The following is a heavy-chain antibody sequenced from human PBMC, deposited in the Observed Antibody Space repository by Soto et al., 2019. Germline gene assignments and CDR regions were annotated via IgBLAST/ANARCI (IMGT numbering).Heavy chain of an antibody. V-gene: IGHV4-59*11. CDR3: ARGGSSWRLYFDY. CDR2: IYYSGST. J-gene: IGHJ4*02. Sequence: ASETLSLTCTVSGGSMNSHYWTWIRQPPGKGLEWIGYIYYSGSTNYNPSLKSRVTVSADTSKNQFSLELTSVTAADTAVYYGARGGSSWRLYFDYWGQGTQVTVSS. D-gene: IGHD6-13*01. CDR1: GGSMNSHY.